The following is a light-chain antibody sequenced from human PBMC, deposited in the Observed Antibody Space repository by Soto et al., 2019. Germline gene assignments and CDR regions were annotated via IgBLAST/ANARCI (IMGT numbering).Light chain of an antibody. CDR1: QNVNNR. CDR3: HQYGYSPKT. J-gene: IGKJ1*01. Sequence: EILLTQSRGILSVFPGERTSLSCRASQNVNNRLAWYQQKAGQAPRLLIYAASSRATGIPDRFSASGSGTDFTLTISRLEPEDFAVYYCHQYGYSPKTFGQGTKV. V-gene: IGKV3-20*01. CDR2: AAS.